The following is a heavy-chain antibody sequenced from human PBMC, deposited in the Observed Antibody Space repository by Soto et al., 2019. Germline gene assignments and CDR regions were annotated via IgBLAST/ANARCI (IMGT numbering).Heavy chain of an antibody. D-gene: IGHD3-16*01. J-gene: IGHJ6*02. Sequence: QVQVVQSGAEVKKPGSSVKVSCKVSGGIFTNNAISWVRQAPGQGLEWLGGVIPLFDTAYYAQIFRGRLRISADRATTTAYMELSGLTSADTAVYFCATGGHNDGYNFYHGMDVWGQGTTVTVS. V-gene: IGHV1-69*06. CDR3: ATGGHNDGYNFYHGMDV. CDR2: VIPLFDTA. CDR1: GGIFTNNA.